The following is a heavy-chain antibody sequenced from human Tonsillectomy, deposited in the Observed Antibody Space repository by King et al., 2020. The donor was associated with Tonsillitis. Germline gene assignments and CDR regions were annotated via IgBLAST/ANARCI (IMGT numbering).Heavy chain of an antibody. Sequence: QLQESGPGLVKPSETLSLTCTVSGGSISSSSYYWGWIRQPPGKGLEWIGSIYFSGSTYYNPSLKSRVTISVDTSKNQFSLKLSSVTAADTAVYYCAVLSERSYYGSRNNLRHFDYWGQGTLVTVSS. V-gene: IGHV4-39*07. D-gene: IGHD3-10*01. CDR2: IYFSGST. CDR1: GGSISSSSYY. CDR3: AVLSERSYYGSRNNLRHFDY. J-gene: IGHJ4*02.